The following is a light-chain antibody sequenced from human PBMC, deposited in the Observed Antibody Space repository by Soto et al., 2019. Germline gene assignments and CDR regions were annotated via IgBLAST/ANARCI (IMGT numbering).Light chain of an antibody. V-gene: IGKV3-15*01. CDR1: QSLRSS. Sequence: MKQSPDTLSVSLGERATLSCRASQSLRSSLAWYQQKPGQAPRLLIYDASTRATGIPARFSGSGSGTDFTLTISGLQSEDFAVYYCQQYNNWPHTFGQGTIVDIK. J-gene: IGKJ1*01. CDR3: QQYNNWPHT. CDR2: DAS.